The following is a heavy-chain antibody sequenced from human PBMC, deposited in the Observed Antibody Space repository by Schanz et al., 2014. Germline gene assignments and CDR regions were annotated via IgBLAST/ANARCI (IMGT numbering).Heavy chain of an antibody. CDR1: GFTLSSYW. CDR2: TNGDGANA. D-gene: IGHD4-17*01. CDR3: AQPRVDYGEVDY. V-gene: IGHV3-74*02. Sequence: EVQLVESGGGAVRPGGSLRLSCAASGFTLSSYWMHWVRQVPGKGLEWVSGTNGDGANAKYAASVRGRFTISRDRFQNTLWRRVNTPRAEYAAVYHCAQPRVDYGEVDYWGQGTLVTVSS. J-gene: IGHJ4*02.